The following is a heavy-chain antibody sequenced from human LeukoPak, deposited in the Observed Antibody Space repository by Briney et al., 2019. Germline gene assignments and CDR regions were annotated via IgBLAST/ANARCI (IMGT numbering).Heavy chain of an antibody. V-gene: IGHV3-23*01. CDR1: GFTFSSYA. CDR2: ISGSGGSA. Sequence: PGGSLRLSCAASGFTFSSYAMSWVRQAPGKGLEWVSAISGSGGSAYYADSVKGRFTISRDNSKNTLYLQMNSLRAEDTDVYYCAKAYCSSTSCYQGYWGQGTLVIVSS. D-gene: IGHD2-2*01. J-gene: IGHJ4*02. CDR3: AKAYCSSTSCYQGY.